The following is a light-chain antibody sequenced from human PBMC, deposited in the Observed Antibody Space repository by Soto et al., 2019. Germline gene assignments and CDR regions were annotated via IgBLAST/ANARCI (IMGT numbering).Light chain of an antibody. CDR3: SSYTSSSTLV. V-gene: IGLV2-14*01. Sequence: QCVLTQPASVSGSPGQSITISCTGTSSDVGGYNYASWYQEHPGKAPKLRIYEVGTRPSGVCNRFSGSTSGNTASLTISGLQAEDEADYYCSSYTSSSTLVFGTGTKGTVL. J-gene: IGLJ1*01. CDR2: EVG. CDR1: SSDVGGYNY.